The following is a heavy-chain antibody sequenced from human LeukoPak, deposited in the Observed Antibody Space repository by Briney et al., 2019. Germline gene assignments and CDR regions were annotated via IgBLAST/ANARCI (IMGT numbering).Heavy chain of an antibody. CDR2: NKPGDSDT. Sequence: GEDPEIFLYGFGYRFFIFWFGRGRPMTGEGPGGVGGNKPGDSDTRYSPSFQGQVTISADKSISTAYLQWSSLKASDTAMYYCARGYSNGWYEFDYWGQGTLVTVSS. D-gene: IGHD6-19*01. CDR1: GYRFFIFW. V-gene: IGHV5-51*01. J-gene: IGHJ4*02. CDR3: ARGYSNGWYEFDY.